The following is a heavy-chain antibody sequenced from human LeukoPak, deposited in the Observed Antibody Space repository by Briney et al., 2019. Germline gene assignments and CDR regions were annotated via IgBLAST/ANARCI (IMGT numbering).Heavy chain of an antibody. CDR2: IYSGGST. CDR3: ARDGDGYNDY. J-gene: IGHJ4*02. Sequence: PGGSLRLTCAASGFTVRSNYMSWVRQAPGKGLEWVSVIYSGGSTYYADSVKGRFTISRDNSKNTLYPQMNSLRAEDTAVYYCARDGDGYNDYWGQGTLVTVSS. D-gene: IGHD5-24*01. CDR1: GFTVRSNY. V-gene: IGHV3-66*01.